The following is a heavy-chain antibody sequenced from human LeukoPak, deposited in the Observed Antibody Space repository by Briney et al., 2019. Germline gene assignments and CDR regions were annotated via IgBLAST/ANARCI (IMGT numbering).Heavy chain of an antibody. CDR2: ISGSGGST. V-gene: IGHV3-23*01. CDR3: AKDPSGSYFVESYFDY. D-gene: IGHD1-26*01. J-gene: IGHJ4*02. Sequence: QPGGSLRLSCAASGFTFSSYAMSWVRQAPGKGLEWVSAISGSGGSTYYADSVKGRFTISRDNSKNTLYLQMNSLRAEDTAVYYCAKDPSGSYFVESYFDYWGQGTLVTVSS. CDR1: GFTFSSYA.